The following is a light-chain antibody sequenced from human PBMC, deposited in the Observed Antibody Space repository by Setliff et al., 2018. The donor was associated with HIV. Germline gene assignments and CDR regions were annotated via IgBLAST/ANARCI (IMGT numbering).Light chain of an antibody. V-gene: IGLV2-14*03. J-gene: IGLJ1*01. Sequence: QSVLTQPASVSGSPGQSITISCTGTSSDVGGYNYVSWYQQHPGKAPKLTIYDVSNRPSGVSNRFSGSKSGNTASLTISGLQAEDEADYYCSSYTSSITSVFGTGTKVTVL. CDR3: SSYTSSITSV. CDR1: SSDVGGYNY. CDR2: DVS.